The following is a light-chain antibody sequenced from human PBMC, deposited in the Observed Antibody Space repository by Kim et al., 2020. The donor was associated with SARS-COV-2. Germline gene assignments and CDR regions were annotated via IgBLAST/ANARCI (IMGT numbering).Light chain of an antibody. CDR2: DVS. CDR1: SSEVGGYNY. J-gene: IGLJ3*02. CDR3: CSYAGSYTWV. V-gene: IGLV2-11*01. Sequence: GQSVTISCTGTSSEVGGYNYVSGYQQHPGKAPKLMIYDVSKRPSGVPDRFSGSKSGNTASLTISGLQAEDEADYYCCSYAGSYTWVFGGGTQLTVL.